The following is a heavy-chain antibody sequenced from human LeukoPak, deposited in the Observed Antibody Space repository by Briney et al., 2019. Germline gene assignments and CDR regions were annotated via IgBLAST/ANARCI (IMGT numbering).Heavy chain of an antibody. J-gene: IGHJ4*02. D-gene: IGHD3-10*01. CDR1: GYSVRNSW. V-gene: IGHV3-7*01. Sequence: VGALRVSCVASGYSVRNSWMGQLPQAPGKAQERGANLKQDGSEKYYVDSVKGRFTISRDNAKNSLFLQMNSLRAEDTAVYYCARRFSVWFGDPTHFDYWGQGTLVTVSS. CDR2: LKQDGSEK. CDR3: ARRFSVWFGDPTHFDY.